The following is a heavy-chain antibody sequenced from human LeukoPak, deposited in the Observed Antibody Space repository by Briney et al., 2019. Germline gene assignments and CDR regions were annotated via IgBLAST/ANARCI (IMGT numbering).Heavy chain of an antibody. D-gene: IGHD3-10*01. CDR1: GFTFSSYE. CDR2: ISSSGSTI. V-gene: IGHV3-48*03. CDR3: ARVWFGELLPSDY. Sequence: GGSLRLSCAASGFTFSSYEMNWVRQAPGKGLEWVSYISSSGSTIYYADSVKGRFTISRDNAKNSLYLQMNSLGAEDTAVYYCARVWFGELLPSDYWGQGTLVTVSS. J-gene: IGHJ4*02.